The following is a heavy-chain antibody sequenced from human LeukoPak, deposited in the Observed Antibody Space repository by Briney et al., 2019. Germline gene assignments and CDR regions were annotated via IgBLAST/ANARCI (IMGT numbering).Heavy chain of an antibody. CDR2: IKQDGSGK. V-gene: IGHV3-7*01. D-gene: IGHD3-22*01. Sequence: GGSLRLSCAASGFTFSSYWMSWVRQAPGKGLEWVANIKQDGSGKYYVDSVKGRFTISRDNAKNSLYLQMNSLRAEDTAVYYCARDTYYYDSSGYSGPRDAFDIWGQGTMVTVSS. J-gene: IGHJ3*02. CDR3: ARDTYYYDSSGYSGPRDAFDI. CDR1: GFTFSSYW.